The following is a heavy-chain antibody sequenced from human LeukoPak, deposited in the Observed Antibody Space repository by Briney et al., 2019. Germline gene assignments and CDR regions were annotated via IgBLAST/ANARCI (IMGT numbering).Heavy chain of an antibody. D-gene: IGHD6-19*01. CDR3: AKAVAGTRDSYYFDY. J-gene: IGHJ4*02. V-gene: IGHV3-11*01. Sequence: GGSLRLSCAASGFTFSDYYMSWIRQAPGKGLEWVSYISSSGSTIYYADSVKGRFTISRDNAKNSLYLQMNSLRAEDTAVYYCAKAVAGTRDSYYFDYWGQGTLVTVSS. CDR2: ISSSGSTI. CDR1: GFTFSDYY.